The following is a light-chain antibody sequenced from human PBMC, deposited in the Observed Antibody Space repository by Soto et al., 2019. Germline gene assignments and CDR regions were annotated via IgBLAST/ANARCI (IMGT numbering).Light chain of an antibody. Sequence: QSALTQPASVSGSPGQSITISCTGTSNDIGYYNYVSWYQQHPGKAPKLMIYEVSKRPSGISDRFSGSKSGNTASLTVSGLQAEDEADYYCLSHTSSSDYVFGTGTKLTVL. V-gene: IGLV2-14*01. CDR2: EVS. J-gene: IGLJ1*01. CDR1: SNDIGYYNY. CDR3: LSHTSSSDYV.